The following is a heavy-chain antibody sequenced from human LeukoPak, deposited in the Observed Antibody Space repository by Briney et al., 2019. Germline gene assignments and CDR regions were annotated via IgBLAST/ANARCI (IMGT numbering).Heavy chain of an antibody. CDR3: AKPMTTVTTSDY. D-gene: IGHD4-17*01. CDR1: GVTLSTYA. Sequence: GGSLRLSCAASGVTLSTYAMSWARQAPGKGLEWVSAISGSGGSTYYADSVKGRFTISRDNSKNTLYLQMNSLRAEDTAVYYCAKPMTTVTTSDYWGQGTLVTVSS. CDR2: ISGSGGST. V-gene: IGHV3-23*01. J-gene: IGHJ4*02.